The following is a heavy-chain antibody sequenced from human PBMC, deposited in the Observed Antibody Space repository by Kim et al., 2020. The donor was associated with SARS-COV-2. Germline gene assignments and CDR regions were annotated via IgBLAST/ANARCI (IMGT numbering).Heavy chain of an antibody. D-gene: IGHD6-13*01. J-gene: IGHJ2*01. CDR2: INTNTGNP. CDR1: GYTFTSYA. Sequence: ASVKVSCKASGYTFTSYAMNWGRQAPGQGLEWMGWINTNTGNPMYAQGFTGRFVFSLDTSVSTAYLQISSLKAEDTAVYYCAIAAAGPTYWDFDLWGRGTLVTVSS. V-gene: IGHV7-4-1*02. CDR3: AIAAAGPTYWDFDL.